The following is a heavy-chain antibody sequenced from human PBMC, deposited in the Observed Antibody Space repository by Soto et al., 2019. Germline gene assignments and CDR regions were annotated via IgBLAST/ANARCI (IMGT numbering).Heavy chain of an antibody. V-gene: IGHV3-23*01. CDR1: GFTFSSYA. CDR2: ISGSGGST. D-gene: IGHD6-13*01. Sequence: GGSLRLSCAASGFTFSSYAMSWVRQAPGKGLEWVSAISGSGGSTYYADSVKGRFTISRDNSKNTLYLQMNSLRAEDTAVYYCAKIHRIAAAGKNGWFDPWGQGTLVTV. CDR3: AKIHRIAAAGKNGWFDP. J-gene: IGHJ5*02.